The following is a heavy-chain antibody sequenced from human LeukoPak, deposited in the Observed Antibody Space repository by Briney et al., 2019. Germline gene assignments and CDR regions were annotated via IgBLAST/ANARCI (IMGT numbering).Heavy chain of an antibody. CDR2: ISGSGGST. D-gene: IGHD2-2*01. J-gene: IGHJ6*02. CDR1: GFTFSSYA. Sequence: PGGSLRLSCAASGFTFSSYAMSWVRQAPGKGLEWVSAISGSGGSTYYADYVKGRFTISRDNSKNTLYLQMNSLRAEDTAVYYCARTPDCSSTSCHLEYYYYGMDVWGQGTTVTVSS. CDR3: ARTPDCSSTSCHLEYYYYGMDV. V-gene: IGHV3-23*01.